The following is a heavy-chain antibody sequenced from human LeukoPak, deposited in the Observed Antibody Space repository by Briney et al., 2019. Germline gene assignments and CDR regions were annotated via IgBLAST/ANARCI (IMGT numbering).Heavy chain of an antibody. CDR2: ISGSGGYT. D-gene: IGHD3-22*01. J-gene: IGHJ5*02. CDR1: GFTFTTCG. V-gene: IGHV3-23*01. Sequence: PGESLRLSCAASGFTFTTCGMNWVRQAPPKGLERVSVISGSGGYTDYAGSARGRFTTSRDNSKKMVYLQMNTLRVEDTAIYYCARSGGYYAGWFDPWGQGTLVTVSS. CDR3: ARSGGYYAGWFDP.